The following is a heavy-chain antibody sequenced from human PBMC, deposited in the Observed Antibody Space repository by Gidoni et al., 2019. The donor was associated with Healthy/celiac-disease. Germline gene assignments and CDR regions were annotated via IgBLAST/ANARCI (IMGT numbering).Heavy chain of an antibody. CDR2: IKSKTDGGTT. CDR3: TTDMYCSSTSCSTPGGN. J-gene: IGHJ4*02. D-gene: IGHD2-2*01. Sequence: EWVGRIKSKTDGGTTDYAAPVKGRFTISRDDTKNTLYLQMNSLKTEDTAVYYCTTDMYCSSTSCSTPGGNWGQGTLVTVSS. V-gene: IGHV3-15*01.